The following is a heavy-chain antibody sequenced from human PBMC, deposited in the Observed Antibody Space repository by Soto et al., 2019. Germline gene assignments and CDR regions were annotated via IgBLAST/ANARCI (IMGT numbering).Heavy chain of an antibody. Sequence: GGSVRLSCAASGFTFSSYGMHWVRQAPGKGLEWVAVISYDGSNKYYADSVKGRFTISRDNSKDTLYLQMNSLRAEDTAVYYCAKDHVSSSWYGYYYGMDVSGPGTKVTVSS. CDR2: ISYDGSNK. V-gene: IGHV3-30*18. J-gene: IGHJ6*02. D-gene: IGHD6-13*01. CDR3: AKDHVSSSWYGYYYGMDV. CDR1: GFTFSSYG.